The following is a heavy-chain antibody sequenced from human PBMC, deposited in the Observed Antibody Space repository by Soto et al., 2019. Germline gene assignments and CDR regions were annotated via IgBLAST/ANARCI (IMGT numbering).Heavy chain of an antibody. Sequence: IQLVQSGGEVKKPGASVKVSCKSSGYNFISHSITWVRQAPGQGLEWMGRISAYNGNTNYAQKLQGRVTMTTDTSTNTAYIELRSLRSDDTAVYYCARGAFCGGAPGCRDMDVWGQGTTVTVSS. CDR3: ARGAFCGGAPGCRDMDV. D-gene: IGHD2-21*01. CDR2: ISAYNGNT. CDR1: GYNFISHS. J-gene: IGHJ6*02. V-gene: IGHV1-18*01.